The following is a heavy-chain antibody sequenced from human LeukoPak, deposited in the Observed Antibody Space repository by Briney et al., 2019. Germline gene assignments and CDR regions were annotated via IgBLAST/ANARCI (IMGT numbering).Heavy chain of an antibody. CDR3: ATGGGWYFDY. D-gene: IGHD6-19*01. Sequence: GGSLRLSCAASGFTFSKYWMNWVRQAPGKGLEVVVRIGQDGSENYYVDSVKGRLNISRDNAKNSMYLQMNSLRVEDTAVYYCATGGGWYFDYWGQGALITASS. V-gene: IGHV3-7*01. CDR2: IGQDGSEN. CDR1: GFTFSKYW. J-gene: IGHJ4*02.